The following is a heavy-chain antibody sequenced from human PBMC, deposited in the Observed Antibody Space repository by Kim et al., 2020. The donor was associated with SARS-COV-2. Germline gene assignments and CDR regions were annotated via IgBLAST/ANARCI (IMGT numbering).Heavy chain of an antibody. CDR1: GGTFSSYA. CDR3: ASNYYDSSGPKDY. Sequence: SVKVSCKASGGTFSSYAISWVRQAPGQGLEWMGGIIPIFGTANYAQKFQGRVTITADESTSTAYMELSSLRSEDTAVYYCASNYYDSSGPKDYWGQGTLVTVSS. D-gene: IGHD3-22*01. V-gene: IGHV1-69*13. J-gene: IGHJ4*02. CDR2: IIPIFGTA.